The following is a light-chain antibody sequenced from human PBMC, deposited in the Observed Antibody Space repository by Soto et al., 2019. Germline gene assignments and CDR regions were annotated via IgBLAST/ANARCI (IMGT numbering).Light chain of an antibody. Sequence: VLTQPPSVSGAPGQRVTLSCTGSSSNIGAGYDVHWYQQLPGTAPKLLIYGNSNRPSGVPDRFSGSKSGTSASLAITGLQAEDEADYYCQSYDSSLRVVFGGGTKVTVL. CDR2: GNS. CDR1: SSNIGAGYD. V-gene: IGLV1-40*01. J-gene: IGLJ2*01. CDR3: QSYDSSLRVV.